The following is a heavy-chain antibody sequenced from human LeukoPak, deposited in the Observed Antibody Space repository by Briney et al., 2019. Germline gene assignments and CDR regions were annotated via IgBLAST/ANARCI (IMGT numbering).Heavy chain of an antibody. Sequence: SETLSLTCTVSGGSISSSSYYWGWIRQPPGKGLEWIGSIYYSGSTYYNPSLKSRVTISVDTSKNQFSLKLSSVTAADTAVYYCARAAFGHYYDSSGYAPFDYWGQGTLVTVSS. CDR2: IYYSGST. CDR3: ARAAFGHYYDSSGYAPFDY. J-gene: IGHJ4*02. CDR1: GGSISSSSYY. V-gene: IGHV4-39*07. D-gene: IGHD3-22*01.